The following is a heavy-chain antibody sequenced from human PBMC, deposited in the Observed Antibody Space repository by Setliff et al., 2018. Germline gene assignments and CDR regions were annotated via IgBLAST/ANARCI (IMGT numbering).Heavy chain of an antibody. V-gene: IGHV3-7*01. D-gene: IGHD3-10*01. CDR2: INPDGSEK. J-gene: IGHJ4*02. CDR1: GFSYSNCW. CDR3: FGAGTCSY. Sequence: GGSLRLSCTASGFSYSNCWVSWVRQAPGKGLEWLASINPDGSEKYYVDSVKGRFTISRDNARNSLSLQMNSLRTEDTAVYYCFGAGTCSYWGQGTLVTVSS.